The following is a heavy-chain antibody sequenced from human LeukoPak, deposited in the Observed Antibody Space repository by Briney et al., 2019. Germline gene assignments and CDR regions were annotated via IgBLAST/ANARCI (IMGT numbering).Heavy chain of an antibody. V-gene: IGHV4-38-2*01. D-gene: IGHD1-26*01. CDR3: ASWYSGSSGFDY. CDR1: GYSISSGYY. J-gene: IGHJ4*02. Sequence: KPSETLSLTCAVSGYSISSGYYWGWIRQPPGKGVEWIGSIYHSGSTYYNPSLNSRVTISVDTSKNQFSLKLRSVTAADTAVYYCASWYSGSSGFDYWGQGTLVTVSS. CDR2: IYHSGST.